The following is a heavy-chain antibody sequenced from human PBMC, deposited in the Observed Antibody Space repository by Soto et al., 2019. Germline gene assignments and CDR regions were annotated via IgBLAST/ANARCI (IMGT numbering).Heavy chain of an antibody. CDR2: IWYDGSNK. J-gene: IGHJ6*02. CDR3: ASDYGDYGDVHGGMDV. Sequence: GGSLRLSCAASGFTFSSYGMHWVRQASGKGLEWVAVIWYDGSNKYYADSVKGRFTISRDNSKNTLYLQMNSLRAEDTAVYYCASDYGDYGDVHGGMDVWGQGTTVTVSS. V-gene: IGHV3-33*01. D-gene: IGHD4-17*01. CDR1: GFTFSSYG.